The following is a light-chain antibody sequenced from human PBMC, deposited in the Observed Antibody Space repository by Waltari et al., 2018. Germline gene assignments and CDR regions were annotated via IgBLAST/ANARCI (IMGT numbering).Light chain of an antibody. Sequence: QSVLTQPPSASGTPRQRVTISCSGSNSNIGRNTVNWYQQFPGAAPTPLVYNNFQRPSGVPDRFSGSKSDTSASLAILGVRPEDEADYYCATWDDSLNGPVFGGGTKLTVL. CDR1: NSNIGRNT. V-gene: IGLV1-44*01. J-gene: IGLJ2*01. CDR2: NNF. CDR3: ATWDDSLNGPV.